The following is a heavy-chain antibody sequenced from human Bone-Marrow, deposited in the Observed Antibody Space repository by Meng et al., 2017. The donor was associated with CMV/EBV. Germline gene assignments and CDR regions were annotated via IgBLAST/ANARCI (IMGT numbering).Heavy chain of an antibody. J-gene: IGHJ5*02. Sequence: QAQLQESGPGLVKPSQPLSLTCTVSGGSISSGDYYWSWIRQPPGKGLEWIGYIYYSGSTYYNPSLKSRVTISVDTSKNQFSLKLSSVTAADTAVYYCAAGPGDSSGDNWFDPWGQGTLVTVSS. CDR2: IYYSGST. D-gene: IGHD3-22*01. CDR1: GGSISSGDYY. V-gene: IGHV4-30-4*08. CDR3: AAGPGDSSGDNWFDP.